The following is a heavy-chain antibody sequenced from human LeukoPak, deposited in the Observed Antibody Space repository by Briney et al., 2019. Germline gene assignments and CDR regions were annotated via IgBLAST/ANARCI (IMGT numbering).Heavy chain of an antibody. CDR2: ISGSGGST. V-gene: IGHV3-23*01. J-gene: IGHJ4*02. CDR3: AKSAGSGRGKTLPGAVDY. CDR1: GFTFSSYA. D-gene: IGHD6-19*01. Sequence: GGSLRLSCAASGFTFSSYAMSWVRQAPGKGLEWVSAISGSGGSTYYADSVKGRFTISRDNSKNTLYLQMNSLRAEDTAVYYCAKSAGSGRGKTLPGAVDYWGQGTLVTVSS.